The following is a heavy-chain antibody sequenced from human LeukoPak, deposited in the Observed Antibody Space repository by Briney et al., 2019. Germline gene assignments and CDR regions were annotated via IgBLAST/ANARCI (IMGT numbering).Heavy chain of an antibody. CDR2: IYSGGST. CDR3: ARVSTYYYDSSGYSPFDY. J-gene: IGHJ4*02. D-gene: IGHD3-22*01. Sequence: GGSLRLSCAASGFTVSSNYMSWVRQAPGKGLEWVSVIYSGGSTYYADSVKGRFTISRHNSKNTLYLQMNSLRAEDTAVYYCARVSTYYYDSSGYSPFDYWGQGTLVTVSS. CDR1: GFTVSSNY. V-gene: IGHV3-53*04.